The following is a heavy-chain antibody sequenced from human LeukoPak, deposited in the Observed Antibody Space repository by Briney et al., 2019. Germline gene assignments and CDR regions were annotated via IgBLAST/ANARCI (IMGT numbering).Heavy chain of an antibody. CDR1: GGSISSGGYS. J-gene: IGHJ4*02. CDR3: ARGSPYGDYDY. Sequence: SQTLSPTCAVSGGSISSGGYSWSWIRQPPGKGLEWIGYIYHSGSTYYNPSLESRVTISVDRSKNQFSLKLSSVTAADTAVYYCARGSPYGDYDYWGQGTLVTVSS. V-gene: IGHV4-30-2*01. D-gene: IGHD4-17*01. CDR2: IYHSGST.